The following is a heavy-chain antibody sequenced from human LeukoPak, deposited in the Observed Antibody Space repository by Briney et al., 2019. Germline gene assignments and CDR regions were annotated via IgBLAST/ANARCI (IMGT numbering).Heavy chain of an antibody. CDR3: AREVLRYFDWSTPGYFDY. CDR2: ISYDGSNK. Sequence: PGRSLRLSCAASGFTFSSYAMHWVRQAPGKGLEWVAVISYDGSNKYYADSVKGRFTISRDNSKNTLYLQMNSLRAEDTAVYYCAREVLRYFDWSTPGYFDYWGQGTLVTVSS. J-gene: IGHJ4*02. V-gene: IGHV3-30-3*01. CDR1: GFTFSSYA. D-gene: IGHD3-9*01.